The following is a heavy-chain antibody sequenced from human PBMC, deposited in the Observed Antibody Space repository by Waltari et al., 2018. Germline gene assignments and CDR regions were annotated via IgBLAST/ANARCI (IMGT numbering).Heavy chain of an antibody. V-gene: IGHV1-69*08. CDR1: GGTFSSYA. CDR3: AGDQYYYGSRNYYFDY. CDR2: SIPIYGTA. Sequence: QVQLVQSGAEVKKPGSSVKVSCKSSGGTFSSYAISWVRQAPGQGLEWMGRSIPIYGTANYAQKFQGRVTITADKSTSTAYMELSSLRSEDTAVYYCAGDQYYYGSRNYYFDYWGQGTLVTVSS. J-gene: IGHJ4*02. D-gene: IGHD3-10*01.